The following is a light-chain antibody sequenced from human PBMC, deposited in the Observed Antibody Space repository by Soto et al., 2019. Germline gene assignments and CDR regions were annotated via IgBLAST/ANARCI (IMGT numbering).Light chain of an antibody. V-gene: IGKV1-5*03. CDR2: KAS. Sequence: DIQMTQSPSTRSVCGGDRVRIACRASQTISSWLAWYQQKPGKAPKLLIYKASTLKSGVPSRFSGSGSGTEFTLTISSLQPDDFATYYCQHYNSYSEAFGQGTKVDIK. CDR1: QTISSW. J-gene: IGKJ1*01. CDR3: QHYNSYSEA.